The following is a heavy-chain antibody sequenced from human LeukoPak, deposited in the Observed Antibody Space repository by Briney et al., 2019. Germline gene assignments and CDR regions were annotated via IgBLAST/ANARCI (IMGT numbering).Heavy chain of an antibody. D-gene: IGHD4-17*01. CDR3: AKNGYGDPIDY. J-gene: IGHJ4*02. CDR2: VSGSGGST. V-gene: IGHV3-23*01. CDR1: GFTFSSYA. Sequence: GGSLRLSRAASGFTFSSYAMSWVRQAPGKGLEWVSAVSGSGGSTYYADSVKGRFTISRDNSKNTLYLQMNSLRAEDTAVYCCAKNGYGDPIDYWGQGTLVTVSS.